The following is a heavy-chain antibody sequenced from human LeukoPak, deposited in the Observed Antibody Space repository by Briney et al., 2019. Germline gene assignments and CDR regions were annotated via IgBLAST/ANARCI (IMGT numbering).Heavy chain of an antibody. CDR3: ARESLGGDY. V-gene: IGHV3-30*04. CDR2: ISYDGSNK. CDR1: GFTFSSYA. J-gene: IGHJ4*02. Sequence: GGSLRLSCAASGFTFSSYAMHWVRQAPGKGLEWVAVISYDGSNKYYADSVKGRFTISRDNSKNTLYLQMNSLRAEDTAVYYCARESLGGDYWGQGTLVTVSS.